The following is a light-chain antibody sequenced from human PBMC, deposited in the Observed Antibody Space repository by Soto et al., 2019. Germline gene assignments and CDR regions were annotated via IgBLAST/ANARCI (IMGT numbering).Light chain of an antibody. CDR2: AAC. V-gene: IGKV1-6*02. CDR1: QDIGND. Sequence: IQRTQAPSSLFSCVRDSVTITCRESQDIGNDLGWYQQKPGKATNLPIYAACMLRSEFPSSSIRSGCGTHFTITINSLQAEDSATYFCRQEYTYPWTFGQGTKVDIK. CDR3: RQEYTYPWT. J-gene: IGKJ1*01.